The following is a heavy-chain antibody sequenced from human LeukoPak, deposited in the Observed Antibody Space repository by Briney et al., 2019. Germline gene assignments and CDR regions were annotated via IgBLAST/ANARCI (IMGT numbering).Heavy chain of an antibody. CDR3: AKDIGQWLVRDAFDI. CDR2: ISWDGGST. CDR1: GFTFDDYT. Sequence: GGSLRLSCAASGFTFDDYTMHWVRQAPGKGLEWVSLISWDGGSTYYADSVKGRFTISRDNSKNSLYLQMNSLRTEDTALYYCAKDIGQWLVRDAFDIWGQGTMVTVSS. J-gene: IGHJ3*02. V-gene: IGHV3-43*01. D-gene: IGHD6-19*01.